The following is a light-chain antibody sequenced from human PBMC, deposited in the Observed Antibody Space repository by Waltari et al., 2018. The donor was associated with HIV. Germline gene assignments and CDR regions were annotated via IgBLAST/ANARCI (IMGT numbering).Light chain of an antibody. CDR1: SKDIAPSTF. V-gene: IGLV2-8*01. CDR2: DVS. CDR3: SSDGGTSDGRANTFYVV. Sequence: QPALTQPPSASGSPGQSITTPCTGSSKDIAPSTFLSRYQQHPGKAPRLIISDVSKRPSGVPDRFSGSKSGNTASLTVSGLQAEDEATYYCSSDGGTSDGRANTFYVVFGGGTKLTVL. J-gene: IGLJ2*01.